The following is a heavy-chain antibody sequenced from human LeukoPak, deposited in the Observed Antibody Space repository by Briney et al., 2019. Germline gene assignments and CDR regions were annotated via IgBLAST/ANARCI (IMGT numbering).Heavy chain of an antibody. V-gene: IGHV3-48*03. J-gene: IGHJ4*02. D-gene: IGHD3-22*01. CDR3: ARAYSSGYYWLLGY. CDR2: ISSSGSTI. CDR1: GFTFSSYE. Sequence: PGGSLRLSCAASGFTFSSYEMNWVRQAPGKGLEWVSYISSSGSTIYYADSVKGRFTISRDNAKNSLYLQLNSLRAEDTAVYYCARAYSSGYYWLLGYWGQGTLVTVSS.